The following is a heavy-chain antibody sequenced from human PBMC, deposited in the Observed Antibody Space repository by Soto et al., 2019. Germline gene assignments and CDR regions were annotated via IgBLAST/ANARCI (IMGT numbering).Heavy chain of an antibody. CDR3: ARRTVLLGWFDP. Sequence: QLQLQESGPGLVKPSETLSLTCTVSGGSISSSSYYWGWIRQPPGKGLEWIGRIYYSGSTYYNPSVKSRVTISVDTSKSQFSLKLTSVTAADTAVYYCARRTVLLGWFDPWGRGTLVTVSS. V-gene: IGHV4-39*01. D-gene: IGHD4-17*01. J-gene: IGHJ5*02. CDR1: GGSISSSSYY. CDR2: IYYSGST.